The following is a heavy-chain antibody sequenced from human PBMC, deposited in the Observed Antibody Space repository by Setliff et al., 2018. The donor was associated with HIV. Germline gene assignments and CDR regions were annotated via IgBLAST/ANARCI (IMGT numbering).Heavy chain of an antibody. CDR1: GYTFTSYG. Sequence: ASVKVSCKASGYTFTSYGISWVRQAPGQGLEWMGWISAYNGNTNYAQKLQGRVTMTTVTSTSTAYMELRSLRSGDTAVYYCARDVDYTDAFDIWGQGTMVTVSS. CDR3: ARDVDYTDAFDI. D-gene: IGHD4-4*01. V-gene: IGHV1-18*01. CDR2: ISAYNGNT. J-gene: IGHJ3*02.